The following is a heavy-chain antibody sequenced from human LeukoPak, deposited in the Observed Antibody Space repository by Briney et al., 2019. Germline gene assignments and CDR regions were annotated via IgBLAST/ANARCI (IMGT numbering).Heavy chain of an antibody. CDR2: ISAYNGNT. J-gene: IGHJ6*03. CDR3: ARSLGVLLWFGESYMDV. CDR1: DYTFTSYG. Sequence: ASVKVSCKASDYTFTSYGISWVRQAPGQGLEWMGWISAYNGNTNYAQKLQGRVTMTTDTSTSTAYMELRSLRSDDTAVYYCARSLGVLLWFGESYMDVWGKGTTVTVSS. V-gene: IGHV1-18*01. D-gene: IGHD3-10*01.